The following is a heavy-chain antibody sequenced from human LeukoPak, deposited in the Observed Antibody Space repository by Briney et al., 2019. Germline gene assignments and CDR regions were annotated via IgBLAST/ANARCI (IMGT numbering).Heavy chain of an antibody. V-gene: IGHV1-18*01. CDR3: ARDLRITMVRAPGY. D-gene: IGHD3-10*01. Sequence: ASVKVSCKASGYTFSSHGISWVRQAPGQGLEWMGWISGYSGNTNYAQRLQGRATMTTDTSTSTAYMELRSLRSDDTAVYYCARDLRITMVRAPGYWGQGTLVTVSS. CDR2: ISGYSGNT. J-gene: IGHJ4*02. CDR1: GYTFSSHG.